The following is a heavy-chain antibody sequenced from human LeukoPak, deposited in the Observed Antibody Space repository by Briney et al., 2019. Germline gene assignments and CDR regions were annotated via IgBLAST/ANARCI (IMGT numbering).Heavy chain of an antibody. CDR2: IRSKAYGGTT. V-gene: IGHV3-49*04. Sequence: GGSLRLSCTASGFTFGDYAMSWVRQAPGKGLEWVGFIRSKAYGGTTEYAASVKGRFTISRDDSKSIAYLQMNSLKTEDTAVYYCTRGGLALGLLWFGELSEDYWGQGTLVTVSS. J-gene: IGHJ4*02. CDR3: TRGGLALGLLWFGELSEDY. D-gene: IGHD3-10*01. CDR1: GFTFGDYA.